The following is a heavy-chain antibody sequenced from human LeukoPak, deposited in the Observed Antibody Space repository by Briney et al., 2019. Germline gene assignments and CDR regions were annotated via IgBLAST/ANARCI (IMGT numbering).Heavy chain of an antibody. Sequence: SSETLSPTCTVSGGSVSSGSSYWSWIRQPPGKGLEWIGYIYYSGSTNYNPSLKSRVTISVETSKNQFSLKLNSVTAADTAVYYCAREDYDILTGYTTLDYWGQGTLVTVSP. CDR1: GGSVSSGSSY. CDR3: AREDYDILTGYTTLDY. D-gene: IGHD3-9*01. V-gene: IGHV4-61*01. CDR2: IYYSGST. J-gene: IGHJ4*02.